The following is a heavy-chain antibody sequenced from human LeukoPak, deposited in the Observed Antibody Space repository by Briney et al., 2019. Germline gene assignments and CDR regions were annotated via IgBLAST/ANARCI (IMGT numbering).Heavy chain of an antibody. CDR2: ISSSSSTI. CDR3: ARERRLSGRYYFDY. CDR1: GFIFSSYS. Sequence: GGSLRLSCAASGFIFSSYSMNWVRQAPGKGLEWVSYISSSSSTIYYADSVKGRFTISRDNAKNSLYLQMNSLRAEDTAVYYCARERRLSGRYYFDYWGQGTLVTASP. J-gene: IGHJ4*02. D-gene: IGHD3-10*01. V-gene: IGHV3-48*01.